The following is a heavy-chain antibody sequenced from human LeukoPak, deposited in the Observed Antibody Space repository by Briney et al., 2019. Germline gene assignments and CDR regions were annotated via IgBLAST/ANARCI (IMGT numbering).Heavy chain of an antibody. V-gene: IGHV4-4*07. Sequence: PSETLSLTCTVSGGSISSYYWSWIRQPAGKGLEWIGRIYTSGSTNYNPSLKSRVTMSVDTSKNQFSLKLSSVTAADTAVYYCARDREMATITYYFDYWGQGTLVTVSS. J-gene: IGHJ4*02. CDR2: IYTSGST. CDR3: ARDREMATITYYFDY. CDR1: GGSISSYY. D-gene: IGHD5-24*01.